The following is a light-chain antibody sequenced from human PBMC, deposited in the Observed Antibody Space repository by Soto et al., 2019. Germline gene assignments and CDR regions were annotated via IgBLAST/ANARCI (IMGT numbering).Light chain of an antibody. Sequence: QSALTQPASVSGSPGQSITISCTGTSSDVGSYNLVSWYQQYPGKAPKLMLYEGSKRPSGVSNRFSGSKSGNTASLTISGLQAEDEADYYCCSYAGSSTHAVFGGGTQLTVL. J-gene: IGLJ7*01. V-gene: IGLV2-23*01. CDR2: EGS. CDR1: SSDVGSYNL. CDR3: CSYAGSSTHAV.